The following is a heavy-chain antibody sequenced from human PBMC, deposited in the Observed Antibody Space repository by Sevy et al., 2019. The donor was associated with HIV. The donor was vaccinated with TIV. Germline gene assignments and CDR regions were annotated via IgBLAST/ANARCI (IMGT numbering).Heavy chain of an antibody. J-gene: IGHJ4*02. V-gene: IGHV3-21*01. CDR2: ISSSSSYI. CDR1: GFTFSSYS. D-gene: IGHD5-18*01. Sequence: GGSLTLSCAASGFTFSSYSMNWVRQAPGKGLEWVSSISSSSSYIYYADSVKGRFTISRDNAKNSLYLQMNSLRAEDTAVYYCARASSSVDTAMDLLDYWGQGTLVTVSS. CDR3: ARASSSVDTAMDLLDY.